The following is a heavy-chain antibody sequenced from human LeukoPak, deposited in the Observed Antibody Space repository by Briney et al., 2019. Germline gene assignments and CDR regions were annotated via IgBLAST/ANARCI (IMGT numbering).Heavy chain of an antibody. CDR3: ARNGYSSGSDYYYYGMDV. V-gene: IGHV3-11*03. CDR2: ISSSSSYT. D-gene: IGHD6-19*01. Sequence: GGSLRLSCAASGFTFSDYYMSWIRQAPGKGLEWVSYISSSSSYTNYADSVKGRFTISRDNAKNSLYLQMNSLRAEDTAVYYCARNGYSSGSDYYYYGMDVWGQGTTVTVSS. J-gene: IGHJ6*02. CDR1: GFTFSDYY.